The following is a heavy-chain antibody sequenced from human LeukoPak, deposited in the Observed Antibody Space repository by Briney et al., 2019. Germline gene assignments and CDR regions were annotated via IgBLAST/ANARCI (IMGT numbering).Heavy chain of an antibody. Sequence: PSETLSLTCTVSGGSIGTYYWSWIRQPLGKGLEWIGYVYYNGNTNYNPSLKSRVTISVDTSKNQFSLKLNSVTAADTAVYFCARRVAVTARYFFDFWGQGILVTVSS. CDR2: VYYNGNT. CDR1: GGSIGTYY. V-gene: IGHV4-59*08. D-gene: IGHD2-21*02. CDR3: ARRVAVTARYFFDF. J-gene: IGHJ4*02.